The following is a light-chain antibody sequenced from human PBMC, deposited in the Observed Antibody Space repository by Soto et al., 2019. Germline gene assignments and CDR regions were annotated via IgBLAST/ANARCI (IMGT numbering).Light chain of an antibody. V-gene: IGKV1-39*01. Sequence: EIQMTQSPSSLSASVGDRVTITCRTSQSIATYLTWYQQKPGKAPKLVLYFASRLESGVPSRFSGSGSGTDFTLTISSLQSEDFATYYCQQSYSTPPTCGQGTRLEIK. CDR1: QSIATY. CDR3: QQSYSTPPT. J-gene: IGKJ5*01. CDR2: FAS.